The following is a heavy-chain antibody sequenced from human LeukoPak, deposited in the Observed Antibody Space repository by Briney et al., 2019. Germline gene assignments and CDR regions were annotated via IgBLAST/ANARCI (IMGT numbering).Heavy chain of an antibody. V-gene: IGHV1-2*02. J-gene: IGHJ5*02. CDR3: ARDVVPAASWFDP. Sequence: GASVKVSCKASGYTFTGYHMHWVRQAPGQGLEWMGWINPNSGGTNYAQKFQGRVTMTRDTSISTAYMELSRLRSDDTAVYYCARDVVPAASWFDPWGQGTLVTVSS. CDR2: INPNSGGT. D-gene: IGHD2-2*01. CDR1: GYTFTGYH.